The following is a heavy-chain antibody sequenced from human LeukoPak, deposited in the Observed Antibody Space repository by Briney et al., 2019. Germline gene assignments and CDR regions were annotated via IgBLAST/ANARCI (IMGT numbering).Heavy chain of an antibody. CDR1: GFTFSSYW. CDR3: AREKGSYDLVFDY. CDR2: IKQDGSEK. D-gene: IGHD5-12*01. Sequence: GGSLRLSCAASGFTFSSYWMSWVRQAPGKGLEWVANIKQDGSEKYYVDSVKGRFTISRDNAKNSLYLQMNSLRAEDTAVYYCAREKGSYDLVFDYWGQGTLVTVSS. V-gene: IGHV3-7*01. J-gene: IGHJ4*02.